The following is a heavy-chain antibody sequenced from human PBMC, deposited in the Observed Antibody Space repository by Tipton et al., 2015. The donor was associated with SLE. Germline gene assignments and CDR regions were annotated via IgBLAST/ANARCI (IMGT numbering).Heavy chain of an antibody. Sequence: TLSLTCTVSGGSIRSYYWTWIRQPAGKELEWIGHMHTSGSPNYSPSLKSRVTISVDTSKNQFALKLTSVTAADTAVYYCAKFSPHSMPVWGQGALVTVSS. CDR1: GGSIRSYY. D-gene: IGHD2/OR15-2a*01. CDR3: AKFSPHSMPV. V-gene: IGHV4-4*07. J-gene: IGHJ4*02. CDR2: MHTSGSP.